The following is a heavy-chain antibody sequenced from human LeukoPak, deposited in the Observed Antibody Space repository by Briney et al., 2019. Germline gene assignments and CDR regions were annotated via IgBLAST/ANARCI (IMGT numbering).Heavy chain of an antibody. CDR1: GYSISSGYY. J-gene: IGHJ4*02. Sequence: PSETLSLTCTVSGYSISSGYYWGWIRPPPGKGLEWIGSIYHSGSTYYNPSLKSRVTISVDTSKNQFSLKLSSVTAADTAVYYCARDGVGATGVYGYWGQGTLVTVSS. CDR3: ARDGVGATGVYGY. CDR2: IYHSGST. V-gene: IGHV4-38-2*02. D-gene: IGHD1-26*01.